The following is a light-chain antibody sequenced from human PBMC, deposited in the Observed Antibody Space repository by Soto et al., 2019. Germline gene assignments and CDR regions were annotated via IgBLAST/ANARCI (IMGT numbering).Light chain of an antibody. CDR1: QSVSSSY. J-gene: IGKJ1*01. Sequence: EILLTQPPGTLSVYPNERATFSCRASQSVSSSYIACYQQKRGQAPRRLIYGASIRANGIPDRFSGSGSGKDFTLTISRLEPEDFAPHYCQEVSSTASWRFGQGSKVDIK. V-gene: IGKV3-20*01. CDR3: QEVSSTASWR. CDR2: GAS.